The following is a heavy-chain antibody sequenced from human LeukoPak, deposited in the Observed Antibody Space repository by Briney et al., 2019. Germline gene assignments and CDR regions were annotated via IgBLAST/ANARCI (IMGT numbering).Heavy chain of an antibody. CDR2: IYYSGSA. CDR3: ARGYTVTTSPFDY. D-gene: IGHD4-11*01. Sequence: SETLSLTCTVSGGSINSFSYYWGWIRQPPGKGLEWIGNIYYSGSAYYNPSLKSRVTISEDTSKNQFSLKLSSLTAADTAVYYCARGYTVTTSPFDYWGQGTLVTVSS. J-gene: IGHJ4*02. V-gene: IGHV4-39*07. CDR1: GGSINSFSYY.